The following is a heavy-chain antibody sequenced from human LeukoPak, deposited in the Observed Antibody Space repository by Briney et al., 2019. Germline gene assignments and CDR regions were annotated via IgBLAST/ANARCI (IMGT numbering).Heavy chain of an antibody. CDR3: ASDSTMVRGVIIYFDY. Sequence: GASVKVSCKASGGTFSSYAISWVRQAPGQGLEWMGRIIPIFGTANYAQKFQGRVTITADKSTSTAYMELSSLRSGDTAVYYCASDSTMVRGVIIYFDYWGQGTLVTVSS. D-gene: IGHD3-10*01. CDR1: GGTFSSYA. CDR2: IIPIFGTA. V-gene: IGHV1-69*06. J-gene: IGHJ4*02.